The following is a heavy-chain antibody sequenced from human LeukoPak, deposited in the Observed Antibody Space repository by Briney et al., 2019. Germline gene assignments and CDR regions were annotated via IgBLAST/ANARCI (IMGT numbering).Heavy chain of an antibody. CDR1: GYTFTSYY. CDR3: AREVDQRGDY. Sequence: GASVKVSCKASGYTFTSYYMHWVRQAPGQGLEWMGRIIPILGIANYAQKFQGRVTITADKSTSTAYMELSSLRSEDTAVYYCAREVDQRGDYWGQGTLVTVSS. V-gene: IGHV1-69*04. J-gene: IGHJ4*02. CDR2: IIPILGIA. D-gene: IGHD1-26*01.